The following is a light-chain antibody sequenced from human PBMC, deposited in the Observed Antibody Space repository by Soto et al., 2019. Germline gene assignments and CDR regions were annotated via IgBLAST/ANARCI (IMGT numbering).Light chain of an antibody. J-gene: IGLJ1*01. CDR1: RSNIGAGYD. CDR2: GNT. Sequence: QSALTQPPSVSGAPGQRVTISCTGSRSNIGAGYDIHWYQQLPGTAPQLLIYGNTNRPSRVPDRFSGSKSGTSASLTITGLQAEDEADYYCQSYDNSLSAYVFGTGTKVT. CDR3: QSYDNSLSAYV. V-gene: IGLV1-40*01.